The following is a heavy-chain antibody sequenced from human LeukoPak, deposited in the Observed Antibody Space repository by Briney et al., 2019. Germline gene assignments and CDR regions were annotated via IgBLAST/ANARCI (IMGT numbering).Heavy chain of an antibody. J-gene: IGHJ4*02. V-gene: IGHV4-34*01. D-gene: IGHD4-17*01. CDR2: INHSGST. CDR1: GGSFSGYY. Sequence: SETLSLTCAVYGGSFSGYYWSWIRQPPGKGLEWIGEINHSGSTNYNLSLKSRVTISVDTSKNQFSLKLSSVTAADTAVYYCARDLHGDYRSRYFYYWGQGTLVTVSS. CDR3: ARDLHGDYRSRYFYY.